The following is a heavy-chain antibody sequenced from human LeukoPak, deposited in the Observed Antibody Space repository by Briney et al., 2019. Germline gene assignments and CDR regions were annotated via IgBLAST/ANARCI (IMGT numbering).Heavy chain of an antibody. D-gene: IGHD5-24*01. V-gene: IGHV3-33*01. Sequence: GGSLRLPCAASGFTFSSYGMHWVRQAPGKGLEWVAVIWYDGSNKYYADSVKGRFTISRDNSKNTLYLQMNSLRAEDTAVYYCAREGEMATSDYWGQGTLVTVSS. CDR1: GFTFSSYG. J-gene: IGHJ4*02. CDR3: AREGEMATSDY. CDR2: IWYDGSNK.